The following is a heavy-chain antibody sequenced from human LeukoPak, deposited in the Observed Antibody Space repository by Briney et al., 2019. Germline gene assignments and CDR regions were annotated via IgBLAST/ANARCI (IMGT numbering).Heavy chain of an antibody. D-gene: IGHD3-3*01. V-gene: IGHV4-34*01. CDR3: ARTTETRNDFWSSYYIDY. CDR2: INHSGST. J-gene: IGHJ4*02. Sequence: SETLSLTCAVYGGSFSGYYWSWIRQPPGKGLEWIGEINHSGSTNHNPSLKSRVTISVDTSKNQFSLKLSSVTAADTAVYYCARTTETRNDFWSSYYIDYWGQGTLVTVSS. CDR1: GGSFSGYY.